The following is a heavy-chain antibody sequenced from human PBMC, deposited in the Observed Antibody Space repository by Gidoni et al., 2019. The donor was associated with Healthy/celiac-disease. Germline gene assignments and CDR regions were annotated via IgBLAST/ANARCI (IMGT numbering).Heavy chain of an antibody. CDR1: GFTFADYA. V-gene: IGHV3-9*01. CDR2: IRWDSGSI. Sequence: ELQSVESGGGLVVPGWSFILSCEGSGFTFADYAMHWVRQAPGKGLEWVSCIRWDSGSIGYADSVKGRFTISRDNAKNSLYLQMNSLRAEDTALYYCAKDVQRGDDYGDLDDAFDIWGQGTMVTVSS. D-gene: IGHD4-17*01. CDR3: AKDVQRGDDYGDLDDAFDI. J-gene: IGHJ3*02.